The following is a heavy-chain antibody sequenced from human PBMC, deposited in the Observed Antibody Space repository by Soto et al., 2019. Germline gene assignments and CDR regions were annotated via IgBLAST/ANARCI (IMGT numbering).Heavy chain of an antibody. D-gene: IGHD3-10*01. Sequence: QXTXKEXXXXXVXXXXTXTLTXXXSGFSXXTSGXGVXXXXXXXXKALEWLALIYWDDDKRYSPSLKSRLTITKDTSKNQVVLTMTNMDPVXTATYYCAHIQSYGSGSPTGYYYYYMDVWGKGTTVTVSS. V-gene: IGHV2-5*02. CDR2: IYWDDDK. CDR1: GFSXXTSGXG. J-gene: IGHJ6*03. CDR3: AHIQSYGSGSPTGYYYYYMDV.